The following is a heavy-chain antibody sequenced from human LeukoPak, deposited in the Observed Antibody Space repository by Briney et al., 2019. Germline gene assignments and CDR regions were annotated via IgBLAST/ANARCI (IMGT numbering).Heavy chain of an antibody. CDR1: GYTFTGYY. D-gene: IGHD4-17*01. V-gene: IGHV1-2*02. Sequence: GASVKVSCKASGYTFTGYYMHWVRQAPGQGLEWMGWINPNSGGTNYAQKFQGRVTMTRDTSISTAYMELSRLRSDDTAVYYCASADYGDYEREILYYFDYWGQGTLVTVSS. CDR2: INPNSGGT. J-gene: IGHJ4*02. CDR3: ASADYGDYEREILYYFDY.